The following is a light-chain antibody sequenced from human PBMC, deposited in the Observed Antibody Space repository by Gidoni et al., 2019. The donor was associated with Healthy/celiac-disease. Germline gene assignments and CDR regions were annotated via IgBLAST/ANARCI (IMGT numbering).Light chain of an antibody. CDR2: GAS. J-gene: IGKJ1*01. Sequence: EIVMTQSPATLSVSPGERATLSCRASQSVSSNLAWYQQKHGQAPRLLIYGASTRATGIPARFSGSGSGTEFTLTISSLQSEDFAVYYCQQYNNWPRVAFGQGTKVEIK. CDR3: QQYNNWPRVA. CDR1: QSVSSN. V-gene: IGKV3-15*01.